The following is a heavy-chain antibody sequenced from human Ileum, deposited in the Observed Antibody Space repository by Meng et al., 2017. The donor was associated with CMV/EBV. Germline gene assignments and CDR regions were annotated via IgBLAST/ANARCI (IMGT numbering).Heavy chain of an antibody. D-gene: IGHD3-22*01. J-gene: IGHJ4*02. V-gene: IGHV3-11*01. Sequence: GGSLRLSCVASGFSFSDSYMSWIRQAPGKGLEWISYISSSSDTLYYADSVKGRFTNSRDNAQNSMYLQMTNLRAEDTAVYYCTRGIGITMIASETWGQGTLVTVSS. CDR2: ISSSSDTL. CDR3: TRGIGITMIASET. CDR1: GFSFSDSY.